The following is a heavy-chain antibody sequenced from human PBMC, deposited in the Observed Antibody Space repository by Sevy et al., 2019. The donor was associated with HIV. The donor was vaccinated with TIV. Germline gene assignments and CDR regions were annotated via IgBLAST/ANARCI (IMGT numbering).Heavy chain of an antibody. V-gene: IGHV3-21*01. CDR3: ARDRDGSGSSGGYGMDV. CDR2: ISSSSSNI. D-gene: IGHD3-10*01. J-gene: IGHJ6*02. CDR1: GITFSYYS. Sequence: GGSLRLSCVGSGITFSYYSMNWVCQAPGKGLEWVSSISSSSSNIYYADSLKGRFTISRDNAKKSLYLQMNSLRAEDTAVYYCARDRDGSGSSGGYGMDVWGQGTTVTVSS.